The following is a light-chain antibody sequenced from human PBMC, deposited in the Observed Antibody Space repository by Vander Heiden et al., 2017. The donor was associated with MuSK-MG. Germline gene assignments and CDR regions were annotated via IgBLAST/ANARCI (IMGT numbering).Light chain of an antibody. V-gene: IGKV1-5*03. J-gene: IGKJ1*01. CDR1: QSISSW. CDR3: QQYNSYSRGT. CDR2: KAS. Sequence: DIQMTPSPSTLSASVGDRVTITCRASQSISSWLAWYQQKPGKAPKLLIYKASSLESGVPSRFSGSGSGTEFTLTISSLQPDDFATYYCQQYNSYSRGTFGQGTKVEIK.